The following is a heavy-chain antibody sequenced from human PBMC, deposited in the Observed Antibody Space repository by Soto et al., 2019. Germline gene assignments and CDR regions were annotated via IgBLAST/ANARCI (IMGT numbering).Heavy chain of an antibody. J-gene: IGHJ6*02. V-gene: IGHV3-7*01. CDR1: GFTFSSYW. CDR2: IKQDGSEK. CDR3: ARESGSYDFCSAYPKYYYYGMDI. D-gene: IGHD3-3*01. Sequence: GGSLRLSCAASGFTFSSYWMRWVRQAPGKGLEWVANIKQDGSEKYYVDSVKGRFTISRDNAKNSLYLQMNSLRAEDTAVYYCARESGSYDFCSAYPKYYYYGMDIWGQGTRVTVSS.